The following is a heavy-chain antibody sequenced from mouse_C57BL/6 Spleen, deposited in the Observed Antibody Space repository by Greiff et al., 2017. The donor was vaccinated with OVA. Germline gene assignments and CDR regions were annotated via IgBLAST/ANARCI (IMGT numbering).Heavy chain of an antibody. CDR3: ARVPSTARYFDG. CDR2: IYPGGGYT. CDR1: GYTFTNYW. Sequence: QVQLKESGAELVRPGTSVKMSCKASGYTFTNYWIGWAKRRPGHGLEWIGDIYPGGGYTNYNEKFKGKATLTADKSSSTAYMQFSSLTSEDSAIYYCARVPSTARYFDGWGTGTTVTVSS. D-gene: IGHD1-2*01. V-gene: IGHV1-63*01. J-gene: IGHJ1*03.